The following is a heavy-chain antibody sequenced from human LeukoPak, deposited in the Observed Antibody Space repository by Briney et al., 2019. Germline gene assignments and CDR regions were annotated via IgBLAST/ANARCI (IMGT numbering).Heavy chain of an antibody. CDR2: IYYSGST. J-gene: IGHJ6*03. Sequence: SETLSLTCTVSGGSTSSYYWSWIRQPPGKGLEWIGYIYYSGSTNYNPSLKSRVTISVDTSKDQFSLKLSSVTAADTAVYYCARVSWSGYPNYYYYMDVWGKGTTVTVSS. CDR3: ARVSWSGYPNYYYYMDV. CDR1: GGSTSSYY. D-gene: IGHD3-3*01. V-gene: IGHV4-59*01.